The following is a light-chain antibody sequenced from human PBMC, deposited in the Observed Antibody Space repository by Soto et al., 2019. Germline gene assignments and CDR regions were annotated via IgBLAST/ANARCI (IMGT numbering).Light chain of an antibody. Sequence: QSVLAQPPSASGSPGQSVTISCTGTSSDVGGYIYVSWYQHHPGKAPKLMIYEASKRPSGVPDRFSGSKSGNTASLTVSGLQAEDEADYYCTSHAGSNNYVFGTGTKVTVL. CDR3: TSHAGSNNYV. CDR1: SSDVGGYIY. J-gene: IGLJ1*01. V-gene: IGLV2-8*01. CDR2: EAS.